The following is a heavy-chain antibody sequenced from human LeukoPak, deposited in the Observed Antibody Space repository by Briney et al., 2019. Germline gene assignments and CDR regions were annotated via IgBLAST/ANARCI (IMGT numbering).Heavy chain of an antibody. Sequence: GGSLRLSCAASGFTFGSYWMHWVRQAPGKGLVWVSRINTDGSSTSYADSVKGRFTISRDNAKNTLYLQMNSLRADDTAVYYCARTRRNSGSYYGDYWGQGTLVTVS. D-gene: IGHD1-26*01. J-gene: IGHJ4*02. CDR2: INTDGSST. CDR1: GFTFGSYW. V-gene: IGHV3-74*01. CDR3: ARTRRNSGSYYGDY.